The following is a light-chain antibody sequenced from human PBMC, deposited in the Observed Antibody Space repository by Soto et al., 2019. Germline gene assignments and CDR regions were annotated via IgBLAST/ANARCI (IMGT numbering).Light chain of an antibody. CDR1: NFNVKNNY. CDR3: ASWDDSLSETV. Sequence: QPVLTQPPSLSGTPGQRVTISCSGSNFNVKNNYVYWYQQFAGTAPKLLIYSNNRRPSGVPGRFSGSKSGSSASLAISGLRPEDEADYYCASWDDSLSETVFGGGTQLTVL. CDR2: SNN. V-gene: IGLV1-47*01. J-gene: IGLJ7*01.